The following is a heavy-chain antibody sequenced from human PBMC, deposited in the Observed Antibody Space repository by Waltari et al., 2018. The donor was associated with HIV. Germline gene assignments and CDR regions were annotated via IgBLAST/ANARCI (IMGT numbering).Heavy chain of an antibody. Sequence: QVQLQESGPGLVKSSETLSLTCTVYGGSISSHFWSWVRQSPGKGLDWIAYIYYNGNSVYNPSLKCRVTISIDKSKQQFSLRLSSVTAADTAVYYCARELEASVGYGMDVWGQGTTVTVSS. CDR2: IYYNGNS. V-gene: IGHV4-59*11. D-gene: IGHD3-10*01. CDR3: ARELEASVGYGMDV. CDR1: GGSISSHF. J-gene: IGHJ6*02.